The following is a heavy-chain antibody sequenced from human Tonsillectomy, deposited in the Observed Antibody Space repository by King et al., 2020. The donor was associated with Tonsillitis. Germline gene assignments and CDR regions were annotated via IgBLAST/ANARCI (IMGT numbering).Heavy chain of an antibody. Sequence: VQLVESGGGVVQPGGSLGLPCAASGFPFSSYGRHWVRKAPGKGLEGVAFIRYDGSNKYYADSVKGRFTISRDNSKNTLYLQMNSLRAEDTAVYYCAKDFGGSLTGFDYWGQGTLVTVSS. CDR3: AKDFGGSLTGFDY. CDR2: IRYDGSNK. V-gene: IGHV3-30*02. J-gene: IGHJ4*02. CDR1: GFPFSSYG. D-gene: IGHD1-26*01.